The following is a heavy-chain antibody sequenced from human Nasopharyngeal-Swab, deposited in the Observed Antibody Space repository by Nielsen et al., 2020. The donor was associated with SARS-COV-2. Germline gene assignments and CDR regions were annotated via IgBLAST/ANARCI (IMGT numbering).Heavy chain of an antibody. V-gene: IGHV4-39*01. CDR3: ARRPNCSSTSCSYYYYYMDV. Sequence: RQAPGKGLEWVGSIYYSGSTYYNPSLKSRVTISLDTSKNQFSLKLSSVTAADTAVYYCARRPNCSSTSCSYYYYYMDVWGKGTTVTVSS. CDR2: IYYSGST. D-gene: IGHD2-2*01. J-gene: IGHJ6*03.